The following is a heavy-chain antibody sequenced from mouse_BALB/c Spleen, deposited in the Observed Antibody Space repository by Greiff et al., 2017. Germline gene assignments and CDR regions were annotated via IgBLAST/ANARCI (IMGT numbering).Heavy chain of an antibody. D-gene: IGHD2-3*01. Sequence: EVQLQESGPELVKPGASVKMSCKASGYTFTSYVMHWVKQKPGQGLEWIGYINPYNDGTKYNEKFKGKATLTSDKSSSTAYMELSSLTSEDSAVYYCARYDGYYKNWYFDVWGAGTTVTVSS. CDR2: INPYNDGT. CDR3: ARYDGYYKNWYFDV. J-gene: IGHJ1*01. V-gene: IGHV1-14*01. CDR1: GYTFTSYV.